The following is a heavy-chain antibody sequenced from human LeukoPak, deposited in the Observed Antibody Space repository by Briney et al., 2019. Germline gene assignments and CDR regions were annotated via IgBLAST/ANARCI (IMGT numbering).Heavy chain of an antibody. CDR2: INPNMGGP. CDR1: GYTFTGYY. CDR3: ARGDTYYYYYYMDV. V-gene: IGHV1-2*02. J-gene: IGHJ6*03. Sequence: SVKVSCKASGYTFTGYYMHWVRQAPGQGLEWMGWINPNMGGPNYAQKFQGRVTMTRDTSISTAYMELSRLRSHDTAVYYCARGDTYYYYYYMDVWGKGTTV.